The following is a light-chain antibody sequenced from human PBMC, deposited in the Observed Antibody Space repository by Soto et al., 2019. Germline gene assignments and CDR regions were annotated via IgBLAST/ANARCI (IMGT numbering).Light chain of an antibody. Sequence: EIVLTQSPGTLSLSPGERVTLSCRASQSISSTYLAWYQQKPGQAPRLLIQGASSRATGIPDRFSGSGSGTDFTLTISRLEPEDSAVYYCQHYGSSLWTFGQGTKVENK. V-gene: IGKV3-20*01. CDR1: QSISSTY. CDR2: GAS. J-gene: IGKJ1*01. CDR3: QHYGSSLWT.